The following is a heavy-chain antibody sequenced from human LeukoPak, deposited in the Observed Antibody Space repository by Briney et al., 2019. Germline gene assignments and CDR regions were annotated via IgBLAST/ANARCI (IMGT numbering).Heavy chain of an antibody. CDR3: ASTYYDFWSGQFDY. V-gene: IGHV4-39*07. CDR1: GGSISSSSHY. Sequence: SETLSLTCTVSGGSISSSSHYWGWIRQPPGKGLEWIGSIYYSGSTYYNPSLKSRVTISVDTSKNQFSLKLSSVTAADTAVYYCASTYYDFWSGQFDYWGQGTLVTVSS. CDR2: IYYSGST. J-gene: IGHJ4*02. D-gene: IGHD3-3*01.